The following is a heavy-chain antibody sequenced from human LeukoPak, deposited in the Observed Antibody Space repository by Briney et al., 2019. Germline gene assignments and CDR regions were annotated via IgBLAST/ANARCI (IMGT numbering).Heavy chain of an antibody. D-gene: IGHD3-10*01. J-gene: IGHJ4*02. Sequence: SETLSLTCTVSGGSISSSSYYWGWIRQPPGKGLEWIGSIYYSGSTYYNPSLKSRVTISADTSKNQFSLKLSSVTAADTAVYYCARHRGSGSYPHYFDYWGQGTLVTVSS. CDR1: GGSISSSSYY. CDR3: ARHRGSGSYPHYFDY. CDR2: IYYSGST. V-gene: IGHV4-39*01.